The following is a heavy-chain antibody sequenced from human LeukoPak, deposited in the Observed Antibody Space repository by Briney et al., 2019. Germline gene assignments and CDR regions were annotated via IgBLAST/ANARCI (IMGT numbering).Heavy chain of an antibody. CDR1: GFTLSSYA. D-gene: IGHD3-10*01. CDR2: ISETGTGR. CDR3: ARYGEVVDYGSGGRHKKGGSMDY. Sequence: TGGSLRLSCAASGFTLSSYAMTWVRQAPGKGLEWVSSISETGTGRYHADAVNGRFTISRDNSKNTLYLQMNSLRAEDTAVYYCARYGEVVDYGSGGRHKKGGSMDYWGQGTLVTVSS. J-gene: IGHJ4*02. V-gene: IGHV3-23*01.